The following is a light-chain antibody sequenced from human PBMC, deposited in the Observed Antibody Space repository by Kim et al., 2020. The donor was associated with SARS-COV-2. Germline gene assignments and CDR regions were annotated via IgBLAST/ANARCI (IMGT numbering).Light chain of an antibody. CDR2: KAS. CDR1: QSISTW. CDR3: KQNNSQWT. Sequence: DFQMAQSPATLSAYVGDRVTITCRASQSISTWLAWYQQKPGKAPKLLIYKASSLETGVPSRFSGTGSGTEFTLTISSLQPDDFATYYCKQNNSQWTFGQGTKVEIK. J-gene: IGKJ1*01. V-gene: IGKV1-5*03.